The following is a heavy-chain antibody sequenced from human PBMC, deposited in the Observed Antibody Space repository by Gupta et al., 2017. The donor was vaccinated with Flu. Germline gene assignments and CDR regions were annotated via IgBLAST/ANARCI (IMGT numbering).Heavy chain of an antibody. V-gene: IGHV3-23*01. J-gene: IGHJ4*02. CDR3: AKGDSPTSALGYE. CDR1: GISFRSYA. D-gene: IGHD5-12*01. Sequence: EVQPLVSGGGLVQLGGSLRLSCAAAGISFRSYAMSWVRQAPGKGLEWVSAVSASGGGTYYADSVKGRFTVSRDNSKNTLYLQMNSLRAEDTAVYYCAKGDSPTSALGYEWGQGTLVTVSS. CDR2: VSASGGGT.